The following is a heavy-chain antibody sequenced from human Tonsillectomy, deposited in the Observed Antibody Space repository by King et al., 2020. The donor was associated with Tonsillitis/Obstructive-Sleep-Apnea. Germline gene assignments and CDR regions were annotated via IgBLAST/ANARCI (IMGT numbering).Heavy chain of an antibody. CDR1: GGSFSGYY. V-gene: IGHV4-34*01. CDR2: INHSGST. D-gene: IGHD3-3*01. J-gene: IGHJ6*03. CDR3: ARTVGGVTIFGVVIDYYYMDV. Sequence: VQLQQWGAGLLKPSETLSLTCAVYGGSFSGYYWSWIRQPPGKGLEWIGEINHSGSTNYNPSLKSRVTISVDTSKNQFSLKLSSVTAADTAVYYCARTVGGVTIFGVVIDYYYMDVWGKGTTVTVSS.